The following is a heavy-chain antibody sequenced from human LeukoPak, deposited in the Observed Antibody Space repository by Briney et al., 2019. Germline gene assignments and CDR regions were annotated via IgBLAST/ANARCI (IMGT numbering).Heavy chain of an antibody. Sequence: SETLSLTCTVSGGFISSSSYYWGWIRQLPGKGLEWIGSIYYSGSTYYNPSLKSRVTISVDTSKNQFSLKLSSVTAADTAVYYCARETGYYYDSSGYLNWFDPWGQGTLVTVSS. J-gene: IGHJ5*02. V-gene: IGHV4-39*02. CDR1: GGFISSSSYY. D-gene: IGHD3-22*01. CDR3: ARETGYYYDSSGYLNWFDP. CDR2: IYYSGST.